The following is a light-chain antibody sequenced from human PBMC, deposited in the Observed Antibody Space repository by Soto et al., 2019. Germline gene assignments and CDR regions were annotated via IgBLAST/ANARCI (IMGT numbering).Light chain of an antibody. J-gene: IGKJ4*01. CDR3: QQYGSSSLT. Sequence: EIVLTQSPGTLSLSPGERATLSCRASQSVSSSYLAWYQQKPGQAPRLLIYGASGRATGIPDRFSGSGSGTDFTLTISRLELEDFAVYYCQQYGSSSLTFGGGTKVEIK. CDR2: GAS. CDR1: QSVSSSY. V-gene: IGKV3-20*01.